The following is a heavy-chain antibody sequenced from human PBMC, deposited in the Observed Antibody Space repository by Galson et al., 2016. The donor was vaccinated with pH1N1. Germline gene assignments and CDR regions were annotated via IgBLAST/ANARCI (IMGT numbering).Heavy chain of an antibody. J-gene: IGHJ3*02. D-gene: IGHD3-3*01. CDR3: AIGVLDYDFWSGYQDHAAFDI. CDR1: GDSVSSNSAT. Sequence: CAISGDSVSSNSATWNWIRQSPSRGLEWLGRTYYRSKWYNDYAESVKSRIIISPDTSKNQLSLQLNSVTPADTAVYYCAIGVLDYDFWSGYQDHAAFDIWGQGTMVIVSS. CDR2: TYYRSKWYN. V-gene: IGHV6-1*01.